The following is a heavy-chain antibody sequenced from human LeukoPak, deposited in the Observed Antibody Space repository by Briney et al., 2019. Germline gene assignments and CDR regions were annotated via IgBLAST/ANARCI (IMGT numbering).Heavy chain of an antibody. CDR2: IKSKDYGGTT. Sequence: GGSLRLSCTTSGFTFGDYAMSWVRQAPGTGLEWVGFIKSKDYGGTTECAASVKGRFTISRDDSKSIVYLQMNSLKTEDTAVYYCTRVPTYYYDSSGLHFDYWGQGTLVTVSS. V-gene: IGHV3-49*04. D-gene: IGHD3-22*01. J-gene: IGHJ4*02. CDR1: GFTFGDYA. CDR3: TRVPTYYYDSSGLHFDY.